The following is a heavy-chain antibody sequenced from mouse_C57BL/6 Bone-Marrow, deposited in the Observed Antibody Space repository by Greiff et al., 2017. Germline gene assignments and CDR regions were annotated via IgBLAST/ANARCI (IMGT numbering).Heavy chain of an antibody. CDR2: IDPSDSYT. CDR3: ARSIYYYGSSGAMDY. D-gene: IGHD1-1*01. CDR1: GYTFTSYW. V-gene: IGHV1-69*01. Sequence: QVQLQQPGAELVMPGASVKLSCKASGYTFTSYWMHWVKQRPGQGLEWIGEIDPSDSYTNYNQKFKGKSTLTVDKSSSTADMQLSSLTSEDAAVYYCARSIYYYGSSGAMDYWGQGTSVTVSS. J-gene: IGHJ4*01.